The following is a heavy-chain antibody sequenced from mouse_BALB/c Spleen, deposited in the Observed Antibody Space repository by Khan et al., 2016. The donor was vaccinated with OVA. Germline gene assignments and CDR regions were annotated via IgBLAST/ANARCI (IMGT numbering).Heavy chain of an antibody. CDR3: ARDRYDYFDY. Sequence: QIQLVQSGPELKKPGETVKISCKASGYTFTDYSMHWVKQAPGKGLKWMGWINTETGEPTYADDYKGRFAFSLETSASTAYLQINNLKNEDTATYFCARDRYDYFDYWGQGTTLTVSS. D-gene: IGHD2-14*01. CDR1: GYTFTDYS. V-gene: IGHV9-2-1*01. J-gene: IGHJ2*01. CDR2: INTETGEP.